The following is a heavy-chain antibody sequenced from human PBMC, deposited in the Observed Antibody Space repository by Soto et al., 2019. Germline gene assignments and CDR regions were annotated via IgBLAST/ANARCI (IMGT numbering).Heavy chain of an antibody. Sequence: SETLSLTRTVSGGSISSGDYYWSWIRQPPGKGLEWIGYIYYSGSTYYNPSLKSRVTISVDTSKNQFSLKLSSVTAADTAVYYCARFVSSYGDSYFDYWGQGTLVTVSS. CDR3: ARFVSSYGDSYFDY. D-gene: IGHD4-17*01. CDR1: GGSISSGDYY. J-gene: IGHJ4*02. CDR2: IYYSGST. V-gene: IGHV4-30-4*01.